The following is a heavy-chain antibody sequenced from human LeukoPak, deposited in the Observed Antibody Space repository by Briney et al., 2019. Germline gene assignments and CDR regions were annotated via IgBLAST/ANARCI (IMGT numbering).Heavy chain of an antibody. CDR2: IDSGSTST. CDR3: ARGRLSSGWYDD. J-gene: IGHJ4*02. Sequence: PGGSLRLSCAASGFIFTDYYMSWFRQAPGKGLEWVSFIDSGSTSTKYADSVKGRFSISRDNAKNTLYLHMNSLRAEDTAVYYCARGRLSSGWYDDWGQGTLVTVSS. V-gene: IGHV3-11*06. D-gene: IGHD6-19*01. CDR1: GFIFTDYY.